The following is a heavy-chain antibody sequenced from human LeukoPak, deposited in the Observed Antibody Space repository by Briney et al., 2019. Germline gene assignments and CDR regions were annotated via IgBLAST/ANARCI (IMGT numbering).Heavy chain of an antibody. D-gene: IGHD6-13*01. Sequence: SETLSLTCTVSGGSISSYYWSWIRQPPGKGLEWIGYIYYSGSTNYNPSLKSRVTISVDTSKNQFSLKLSSVTAADTAVYYCARDVQGIAAAGTDWYFDLWGRGTLVTVS. J-gene: IGHJ2*01. CDR1: GGSISSYY. CDR2: IYYSGST. V-gene: IGHV4-59*01. CDR3: ARDVQGIAAAGTDWYFDL.